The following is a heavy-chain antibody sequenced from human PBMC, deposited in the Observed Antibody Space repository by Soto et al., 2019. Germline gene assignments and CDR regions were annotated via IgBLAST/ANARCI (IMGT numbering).Heavy chain of an antibody. CDR2: ISSSSSYI. Sequence: GGSLRLSCAASGFTFSSYSMNWVRQAPGKGLEWVSSISSSSSYIYYADSVKGRFTISRDNAKNSLYLQMNSLRAEDTAVYYCARGPDYDSSGYYYGEYFDYWGQGTLVTVPQ. D-gene: IGHD3-22*01. V-gene: IGHV3-21*01. CDR1: GFTFSSYS. CDR3: ARGPDYDSSGYYYGEYFDY. J-gene: IGHJ4*02.